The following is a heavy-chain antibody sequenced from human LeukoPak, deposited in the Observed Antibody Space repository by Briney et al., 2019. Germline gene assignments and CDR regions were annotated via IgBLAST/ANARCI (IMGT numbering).Heavy chain of an antibody. D-gene: IGHD2-15*01. CDR2: ISSTGGRT. CDR1: GFIFSTYA. V-gene: IGHV3-23*01. Sequence: GGSVRLSCAASGFIFSTYAMSWVRQAPGKGLEWVSAISSTGGRTYYGDSVQWRFTISRDNSNDTLYLQMNSLRAEDTAVYYCALAGTADCSGGSCYIDYWGQGTLVTVSS. J-gene: IGHJ4*02. CDR3: ALAGTADCSGGSCYIDY.